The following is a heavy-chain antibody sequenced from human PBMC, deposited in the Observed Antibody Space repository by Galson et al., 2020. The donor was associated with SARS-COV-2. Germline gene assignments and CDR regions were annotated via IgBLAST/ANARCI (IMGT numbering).Heavy chain of an antibody. V-gene: IGHV3-33*01. CDR2: IWYDGSNK. J-gene: IGHJ3*02. D-gene: IGHD3-9*01. CDR1: GFTFSSYG. Sequence: GESLKISCAASGFTFSSYGMHWVRQAPGKGLEWVAVIWYDGSNKYYADSVKGRFTISRDNSKNTLYLQMNSLRAEDTAVYYCACPPDILTAFNHDAFDIWGQGTMVTVSS. CDR3: ACPPDILTAFNHDAFDI.